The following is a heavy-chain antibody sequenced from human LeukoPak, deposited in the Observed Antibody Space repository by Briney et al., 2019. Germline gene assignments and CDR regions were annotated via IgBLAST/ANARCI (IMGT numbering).Heavy chain of an antibody. V-gene: IGHV3-74*01. Sequence: AGGSLRLXCAASGFTFSSYWMHWVRQAPGKGLVWVSRINNDGSSTPYADSVKGRFTISRDNAKNTLYLQMNSLRAEDTAVYYCARSNHGCHDYWGQGTLVTVSS. CDR3: ARSNHGCHDY. D-gene: IGHD4-11*01. J-gene: IGHJ4*02. CDR1: GFTFSSYW. CDR2: INNDGSST.